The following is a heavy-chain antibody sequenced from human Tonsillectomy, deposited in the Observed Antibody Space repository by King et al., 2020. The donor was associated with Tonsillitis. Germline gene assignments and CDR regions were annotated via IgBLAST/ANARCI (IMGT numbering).Heavy chain of an antibody. D-gene: IGHD3-10*01. Sequence: QVQLQESGPGLVKPSETLSLTCTVSGGSVSSGSYYWSWIRQPPGKGLEWIGYIYYSGSTNYNPSLKSRATISVDTSTNQFSLKLSSVTAADTAVYCCARDVRGVTYFDSWGQGTLVTVSS. J-gene: IGHJ4*02. CDR3: ARDVRGVTYFDS. V-gene: IGHV4-61*01. CDR1: GGSVSSGSYY. CDR2: IYYSGST.